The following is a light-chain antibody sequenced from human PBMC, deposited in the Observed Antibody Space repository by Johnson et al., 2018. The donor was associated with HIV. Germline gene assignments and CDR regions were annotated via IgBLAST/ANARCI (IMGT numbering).Light chain of an antibody. J-gene: IGLJ1*01. CDR3: ATWDSSMTDGGV. Sequence: QSVLTQPPSVSAAPGQKVTISCSGSSSNIGNNYVSWYQQLPGTAPKLLIYKNDKRPPEIPDRFSGSKSATSATLGITGLQTGDEAEYYCATWDSSMTDGGVFGTGTKVTVL. CDR2: KND. CDR1: SSNIGNNY. V-gene: IGLV1-51*02.